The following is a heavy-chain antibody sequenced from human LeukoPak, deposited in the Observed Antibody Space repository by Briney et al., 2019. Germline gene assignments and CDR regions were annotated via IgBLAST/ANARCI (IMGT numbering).Heavy chain of an antibody. Sequence: ASVKVSCKASGYTFTSYGISWVRQAPGQGLEWMGWISAYNGNTNYAQKLQGRVTMTTDTSTSTAYMELRSLRSDDTAVYYCTAGRSFDWLLVTPSWDYWGQGTLVTVSS. D-gene: IGHD3-9*01. CDR3: TAGRSFDWLLVTPSWDY. J-gene: IGHJ4*02. CDR1: GYTFTSYG. V-gene: IGHV1-18*01. CDR2: ISAYNGNT.